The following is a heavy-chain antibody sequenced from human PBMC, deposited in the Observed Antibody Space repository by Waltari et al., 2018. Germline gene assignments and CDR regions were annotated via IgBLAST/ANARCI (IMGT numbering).Heavy chain of an antibody. Sequence: QVQLVQSGAEVKKPGSSVKVSCKASGGTFSSYAISWVRQAPGQGLGWMGGIIPIFGTADYAQKFQGRVTITADESTSTAYMELSSRRSEDTAVYYCARVGPGLNWFDPWGQGTLVTVSS. D-gene: IGHD3-10*01. J-gene: IGHJ5*02. V-gene: IGHV1-69*01. CDR2: IIPIFGTA. CDR1: GGTFSSYA. CDR3: ARVGPGLNWFDP.